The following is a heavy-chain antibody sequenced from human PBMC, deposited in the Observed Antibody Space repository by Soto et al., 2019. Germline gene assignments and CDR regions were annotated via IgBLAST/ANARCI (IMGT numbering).Heavy chain of an antibody. CDR2: ISGSGAST. Sequence: PGGSLRLSCSASGFTFSSYAMSWVRQAPGKGLEWVSAISGSGASTYYADSVKGRFTISRDNSKNTLYLQMNSLRAEDTAVYYCAHFDWFIDYWGQGTQVTVSS. CDR3: AHFDWFIDY. CDR1: GFTFSSYA. D-gene: IGHD3-9*01. V-gene: IGHV3-23*01. J-gene: IGHJ4*02.